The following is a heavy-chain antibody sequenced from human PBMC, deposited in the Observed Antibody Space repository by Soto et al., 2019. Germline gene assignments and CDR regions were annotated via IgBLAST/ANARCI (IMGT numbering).Heavy chain of an antibody. V-gene: IGHV1-2*04. CDR1: GYTFTGYY. J-gene: IGHJ6*02. Sequence: ASVKVSCKASGYTFTGYYMHWVRQAPGQGLEWMGWINPNSGGTNYAQKFQGWVTMTRDTSISTAYMELSRLRSDDTAVYYCARDRGIAAAGTPEGDGMDVWGQGTTVTVSS. CDR3: ARDRGIAAAGTPEGDGMDV. D-gene: IGHD6-13*01. CDR2: INPNSGGT.